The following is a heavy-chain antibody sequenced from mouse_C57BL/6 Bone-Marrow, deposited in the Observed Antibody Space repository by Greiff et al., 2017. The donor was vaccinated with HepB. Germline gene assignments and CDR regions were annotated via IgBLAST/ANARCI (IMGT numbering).Heavy chain of an antibody. Sequence: EVQLVESGPGLVKPSQSLSLTCSVTGYSITSGYYWNWIRQFPGNKLEWMGYISYDGSNNYNPSLKNRISITRDTSKNQFFLKLNPVTTEDTATYYCAPDGDYDAMDYWGQGTSVTVSS. CDR3: APDGDYDAMDY. V-gene: IGHV3-6*01. J-gene: IGHJ4*01. CDR2: ISYDGSN. D-gene: IGHD1-1*01. CDR1: GYSITSGYY.